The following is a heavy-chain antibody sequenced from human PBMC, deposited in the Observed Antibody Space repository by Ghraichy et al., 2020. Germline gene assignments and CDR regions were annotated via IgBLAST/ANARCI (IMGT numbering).Heavy chain of an antibody. V-gene: IGHV3-7*01. D-gene: IGHD7-27*01. CDR1: GFTFNKSW. Sequence: GGSLRLSCAASGFTFNKSWMTLVRQAPGKGLEWVANINDDGKERYYVDSVKGRFTISRDNARKSLYLQMNSLRAEDTAVYYCARGLSNWGEAAYWGQGSLVIVSS. J-gene: IGHJ4*02. CDR2: INDDGKER. CDR3: ARGLSNWGEAAY.